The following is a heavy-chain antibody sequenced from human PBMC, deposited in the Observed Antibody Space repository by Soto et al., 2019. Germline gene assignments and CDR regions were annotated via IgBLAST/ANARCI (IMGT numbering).Heavy chain of an antibody. J-gene: IGHJ3*01. V-gene: IGHV4-30-4*08. D-gene: IGHD3-10*02. CDR3: ARSHYVLGACDV. Sequence: QVQLQESGPGLVKPSETLSLTCTVSGASISSGDYYWSWIRQSPGKGLQWNGYIVHSGETYYTPSLESRLSISIDASKNQFSLNLNSVTAADTAVYFCARSHYVLGACDVWGPGTVVTVSS. CDR2: IVHSGET. CDR1: GASISSGDYY.